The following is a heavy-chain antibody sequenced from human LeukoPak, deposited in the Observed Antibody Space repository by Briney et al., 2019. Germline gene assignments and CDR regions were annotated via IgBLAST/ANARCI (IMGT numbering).Heavy chain of an antibody. J-gene: IGHJ5*02. D-gene: IGHD3-10*01. V-gene: IGHV1-18*01. CDR3: ARVTIGSGGHNWFDP. CDR1: GYTFTTYG. Sequence: EASVKVSCKASGYTFTTYGISWVRQAPGQGLEWMGWISAYNGNTNYAQKLQGRVTTTTDTSTSTAYMELRSLRSDDTAVYYCARVTIGSGGHNWFDPWGQGTLVTVSS. CDR2: ISAYNGNT.